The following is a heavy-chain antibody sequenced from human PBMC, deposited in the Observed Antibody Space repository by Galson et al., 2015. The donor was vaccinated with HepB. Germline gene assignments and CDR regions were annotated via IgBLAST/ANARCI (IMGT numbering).Heavy chain of an antibody. CDR2: IKSKTDGGTT. CDR1: GFTFSNPW. V-gene: IGHV3-15*07. Sequence: SLRLSCAAPGFTFSNPWLNWVRQAPGKGLEWVGRIKSKTDGGTTDYAAPVKGRFTISRDDSKNTLYLQMNSLKTEDTAVYYCTTEGFGELLRWFDPWGQGTLVTVSS. J-gene: IGHJ5*02. CDR3: TTEGFGELLRWFDP. D-gene: IGHD3-10*01.